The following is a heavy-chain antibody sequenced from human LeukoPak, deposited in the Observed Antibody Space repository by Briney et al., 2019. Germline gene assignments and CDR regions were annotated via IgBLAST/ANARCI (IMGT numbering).Heavy chain of an antibody. CDR2: IRGSGSGSGSGM. D-gene: IGHD7-27*01. Sequence: GGSLRLSCAASGFVFSDYSMNWVRQAPGKGLEWVSNIRGSGSGSGSGMYYADSVKGRFTISRDSAKNSLYLQMSSLRAEDTAFYYCARDNNWGFDFWGQGALVTVSS. CDR3: ARDNNWGFDF. J-gene: IGHJ4*02. CDR1: GFVFSDYS. V-gene: IGHV3-48*04.